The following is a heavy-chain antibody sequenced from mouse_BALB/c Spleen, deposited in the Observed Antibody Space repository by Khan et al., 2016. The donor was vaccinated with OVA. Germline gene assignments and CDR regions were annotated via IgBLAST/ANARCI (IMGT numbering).Heavy chain of an antibody. J-gene: IGHJ2*01. CDR2: ISGDSSTV. CDR1: GFTFSTYG. D-gene: IGHD1-1*01. V-gene: IGHV5-17*02. CDR3: ATSYFYGYYFDY. Sequence: EVELVESGGGLVQPGGSRKLSCAASGFTFSTYGMHWVRQAPEKGLEWVAYISGDSSTVYYADTVKGRFTISRDNPKNTLLLQMTSLMSEDTARYYCATSYFYGYYFDYWGTGTTLTVSS.